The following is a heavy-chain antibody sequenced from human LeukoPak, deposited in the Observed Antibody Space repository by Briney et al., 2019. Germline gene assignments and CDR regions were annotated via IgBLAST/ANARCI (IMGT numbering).Heavy chain of an antibody. Sequence: VGSLRLSCAASGFTFSGSDMNWVRQASGKGLEWVGRIRSKASGYATAYAASVKGRFTISRDDSNSTAYLQMNSLKTEDTAVYYCTRLAPGAWFNDYWGQKTQV. CDR3: TRLAPGAWFNDY. J-gene: IGHJ4*02. V-gene: IGHV3-73*01. D-gene: IGHD3-22*01. CDR1: GFTFSGSD. CDR2: IRSKASGYAT.